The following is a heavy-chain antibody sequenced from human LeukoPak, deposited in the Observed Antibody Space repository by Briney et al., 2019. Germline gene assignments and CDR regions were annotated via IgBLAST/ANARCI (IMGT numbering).Heavy chain of an antibody. CDR2: INHSGST. CDR3: ARGLAHRGYGSGSYYNK. D-gene: IGHD3-10*01. J-gene: IGHJ4*02. CDR1: GGSFSGYY. Sequence: SETLSLTCAVYGGSFSGYYWSWIRQPPGKGLEWIGEINHSGSTNYNPSLKSRVPISVDTSKNQFSLKLSSVTAAHTAVYYCARGLAHRGYGSGSYYNKWGQGTLVTVSS. V-gene: IGHV4-34*01.